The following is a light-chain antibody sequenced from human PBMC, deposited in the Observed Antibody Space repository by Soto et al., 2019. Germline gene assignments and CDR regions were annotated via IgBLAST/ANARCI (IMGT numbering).Light chain of an antibody. V-gene: IGKV1-39*01. Sequence: DIQMTQSPSSLSASVGDRVTITCRASQSISTYLNWYQQKPGKAPQLLIYAASSLQSGVPSRFSGSGSGTDFTLTISYLQPEDFATYYCQQSYSTLGTFGGGTKVEIK. CDR1: QSISTY. J-gene: IGKJ4*01. CDR2: AAS. CDR3: QQSYSTLGT.